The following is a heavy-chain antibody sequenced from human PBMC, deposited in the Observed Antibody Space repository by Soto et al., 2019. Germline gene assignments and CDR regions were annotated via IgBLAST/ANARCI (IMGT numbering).Heavy chain of an antibody. V-gene: IGHV3-30*03. Sequence: QVQLVESGGGVVQPGSSLRLSCEASGFTFSMYGMHWVRQAPGKGLEWVGVIYSDGSHQYYGDSVKGRFTISRDNSNKMVYLQMTGLRLDDSALYHCARDRRVIPDADMDYWGQGVLVTVSS. J-gene: IGHJ4*02. CDR2: IYSDGSHQ. CDR1: GFTFSMYG. CDR3: ARDRRVIPDADMDY. D-gene: IGHD2-21*01.